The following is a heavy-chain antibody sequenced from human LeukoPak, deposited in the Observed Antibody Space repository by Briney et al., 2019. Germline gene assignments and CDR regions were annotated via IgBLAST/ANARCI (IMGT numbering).Heavy chain of an antibody. J-gene: IGHJ4*02. Sequence: GGSLRLSCAASGFTFSSYGMHWVRQAPGKGLEWVAVIWYDGSNKYYADSVKGGFTISRDNSKNTLYLQMYSLRAEDTAVYYCAKVGRDVAAAGPYYFDYWGQGTLVTVSS. CDR3: AKVGRDVAAAGPYYFDY. CDR2: IWYDGSNK. V-gene: IGHV3-33*06. D-gene: IGHD6-13*01. CDR1: GFTFSSYG.